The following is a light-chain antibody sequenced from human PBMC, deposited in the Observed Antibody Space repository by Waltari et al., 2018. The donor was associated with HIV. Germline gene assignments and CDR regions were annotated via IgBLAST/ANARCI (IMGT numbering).Light chain of an antibody. CDR2: EVN. J-gene: IGLJ2*01. CDR3: TSYAGINPVA. Sequence: QSALTQPPSASGSPGQSVTISCPGTSRYVGRYDYVSWYQQHPGKAPKLLIYEVNKRPSGVPDRFSGSKSGNTASLTVSGLQAEDEAEYSCTSYAGINPVAFGGGTKLTVL. CDR1: SRYVGRYDY. V-gene: IGLV2-8*01.